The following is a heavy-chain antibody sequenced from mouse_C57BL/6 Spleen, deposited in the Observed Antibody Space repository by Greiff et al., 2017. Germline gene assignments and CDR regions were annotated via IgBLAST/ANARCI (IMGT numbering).Heavy chain of an antibody. D-gene: IGHD1-1*01. CDR3: ARGYCGSSPYFDY. J-gene: IGHJ2*01. CDR2: IYPGSGST. CDR1: GYTFTSYW. Sequence: QVQLQQPGAELVKPGASVKLSCKASGYTFTSYWITWVKQRPGQGLEWIGDIYPGSGSTNYNEKFKSKATLTVDTSSSTAYMQLSSLTAEDSAVYYCARGYCGSSPYFDYWGQGTTLTVSS. V-gene: IGHV1-55*01.